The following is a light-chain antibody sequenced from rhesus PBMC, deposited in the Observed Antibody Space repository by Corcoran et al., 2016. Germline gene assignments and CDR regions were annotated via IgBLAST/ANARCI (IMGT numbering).Light chain of an antibody. Sequence: EIVMTQSPATLSLSPGERATLSCRASQSVSSSLAWYQHKPGQAPRLLMYGVSSRATGIPDRFSGSGDGTEFTLTIRSLEPEDFAVYYCQQYINWPQYSFGQGTKVEIK. CDR3: QQYINWPQYS. J-gene: IGKJ2*01. CDR2: GVS. CDR1: QSVSSS. V-gene: IGKV3-42*03.